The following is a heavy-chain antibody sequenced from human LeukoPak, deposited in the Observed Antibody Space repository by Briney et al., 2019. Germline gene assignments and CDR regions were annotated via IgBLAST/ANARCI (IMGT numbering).Heavy chain of an antibody. CDR2: INHSGST. V-gene: IGHV4-34*01. CDR3: ARGLGYCSSTSCHAGWFDP. CDR1: GGSFSGYY. Sequence: SETLSLTCAVYGGSFSGYYWSWIRQPPGKGLEWIGEINHSGSTNYNPSLKSRVTISVDTSKNQFSLKLSSATAADTAVYYCARGLGYCSSTSCHAGWFDPWGQGTLVTVSS. D-gene: IGHD2-2*01. J-gene: IGHJ5*02.